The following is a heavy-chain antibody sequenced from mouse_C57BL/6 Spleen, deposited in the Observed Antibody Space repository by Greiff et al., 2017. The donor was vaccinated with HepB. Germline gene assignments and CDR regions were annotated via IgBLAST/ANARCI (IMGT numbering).Heavy chain of an antibody. CDR3: ARQGYYGSSYAWFAY. V-gene: IGHV5-12*01. J-gene: IGHJ3*01. CDR2: ISNGGGST. Sequence: EVQGVESGGGLVQPGGSLKLSCAASGFTFSDYYMYWVRQTPDKRLEWVAYISNGGGSTYYPDTVKGRFTISRDNAKNTLYLQMSRLKSEDTAMYYCARQGYYGSSYAWFAYWGQGTLVTVSA. D-gene: IGHD1-1*01. CDR1: GFTFSDYY.